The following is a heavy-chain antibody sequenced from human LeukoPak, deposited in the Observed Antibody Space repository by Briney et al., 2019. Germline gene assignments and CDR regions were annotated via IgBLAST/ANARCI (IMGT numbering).Heavy chain of an antibody. CDR3: AKRLSFGVAIGDFDY. CDR1: GFHFCNYA. V-gene: IGHV3-23*01. CDR2: ISGSGDST. J-gene: IGHJ4*02. D-gene: IGHD3-3*01. Sequence: GGSLRLSFSAPGFHFCNYAMSWGRPAPGKGREWVSAISGSGDSTYYADSVKGRFTISRDSSMGTLYLQMNSLRAEDTATYFCAKRLSFGVAIGDFDYWGQGTLVTVSS.